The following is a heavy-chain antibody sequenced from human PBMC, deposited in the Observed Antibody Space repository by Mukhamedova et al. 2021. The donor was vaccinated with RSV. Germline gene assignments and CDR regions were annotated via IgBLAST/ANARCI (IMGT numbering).Heavy chain of an antibody. D-gene: IGHD2-2*01. CDR2: YHSGST. Sequence: YHSGSTYYNPSLKSRVTISVDTSKNQFSLKLSSVTAADTAVYYCARVPCGSSTSCYSYNWFDPWGQGTLVTVSS. V-gene: IGHV4-30-2*04. CDR3: ARVPCGSSTSCYSYNWFDP. J-gene: IGHJ5*02.